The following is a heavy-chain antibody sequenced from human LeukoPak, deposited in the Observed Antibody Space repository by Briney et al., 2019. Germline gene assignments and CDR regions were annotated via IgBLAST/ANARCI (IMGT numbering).Heavy chain of an antibody. J-gene: IGHJ6*03. CDR2: IKEDGSEK. CDR1: GFTFSRNW. D-gene: IGHD3-3*01. CDR3: ARVTTIFGVLKYYYYMDV. Sequence: GGYLRLACAPSGFTFSRNWMSWARQAPGKGLEWVANIKEDGSEKDYVDSVKGRLTISRDNAKNSLYLQMNSLRAEDTAVYYCARVTTIFGVLKYYYYMDVWGKGTTVTVSS. V-gene: IGHV3-7*01.